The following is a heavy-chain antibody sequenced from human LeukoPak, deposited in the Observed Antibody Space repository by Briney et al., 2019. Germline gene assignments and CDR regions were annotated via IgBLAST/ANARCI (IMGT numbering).Heavy chain of an antibody. CDR3: TRRMRGLGSYSDAFDI. Sequence: GGSLRLSCAASGFTFSSYAMSWVRQAPGKGLEWVSGIDTAGGTYYAGSVKGRFTISRENAKNSFYLQMNSLRAGDTAVYFCTRRMRGLGSYSDAFDIWGQGTMVTVSS. CDR2: IDTAGGT. CDR1: GFTFSSYA. V-gene: IGHV3-13*04. J-gene: IGHJ3*02. D-gene: IGHD3-10*01.